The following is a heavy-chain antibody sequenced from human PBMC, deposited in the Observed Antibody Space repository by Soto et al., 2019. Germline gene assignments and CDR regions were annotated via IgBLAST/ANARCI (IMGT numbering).Heavy chain of an antibody. CDR2: MNSDGSTT. J-gene: IGHJ4*02. Sequence: PGGSLRLSCAVSGFTFANHWMHWVRQAPGKGLEWVSRMNSDGSTTDYADSVKGRFTVSRDNAKNTLYLQMNSLRAEDTAVYYCATAEVDYWGQGTLVTVCS. V-gene: IGHV3-74*01. CDR3: ATAEVDY. CDR1: GFTFANHW.